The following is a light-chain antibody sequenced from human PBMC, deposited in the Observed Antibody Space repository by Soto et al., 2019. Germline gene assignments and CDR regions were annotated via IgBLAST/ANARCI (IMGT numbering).Light chain of an antibody. CDR2: DVS. J-gene: IGLJ2*01. CDR3: SSYTSSSTLV. V-gene: IGLV2-14*01. CDR1: SSDVGGYNY. Sequence: QSVLTQPASVSGSTGRSITISCTGTSSDVGGYNYVSWYQQQPGKAPKLMIYDVSNRPSGVSNRFSGSKSGNTASLTISGLQAEDESDYYCSSYTSSSTLVFGGGTKVTV.